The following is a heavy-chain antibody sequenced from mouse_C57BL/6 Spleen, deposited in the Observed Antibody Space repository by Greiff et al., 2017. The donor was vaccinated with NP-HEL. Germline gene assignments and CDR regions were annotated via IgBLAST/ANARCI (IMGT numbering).Heavy chain of an antibody. Sequence: QVQLQQPGAELVMPGASVKLSCKASGYTFTSYWMHWVKQRPGQGLEWIGEIDPSDSYTNYNQKFKGKSTLTVDKSSSTAYMQLSSLTSEDSAVYYCARYKLTGYFDYWGQGTTLTVSS. J-gene: IGHJ2*01. CDR1: GYTFTSYW. V-gene: IGHV1-69*01. CDR2: IDPSDSYT. D-gene: IGHD4-1*01. CDR3: ARYKLTGYFDY.